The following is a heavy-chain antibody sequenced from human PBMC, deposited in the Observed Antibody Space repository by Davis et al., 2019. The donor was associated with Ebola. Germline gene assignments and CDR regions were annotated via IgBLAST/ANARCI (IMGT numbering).Heavy chain of an antibody. CDR1: GFTFSSYA. J-gene: IGHJ4*02. Sequence: GESLKISCAASGFTFSSYAMSWVRQAPGKGLEWVSAISGSGGSTYYADSVKGRFTISRDNSKNTLYLQMNSLRAEDTAVYYCARDRGYYDSSGYPGDYWGQGTLVTVSS. CDR3: ARDRGYYDSSGYPGDY. V-gene: IGHV3-23*01. D-gene: IGHD3-22*01. CDR2: ISGSGGST.